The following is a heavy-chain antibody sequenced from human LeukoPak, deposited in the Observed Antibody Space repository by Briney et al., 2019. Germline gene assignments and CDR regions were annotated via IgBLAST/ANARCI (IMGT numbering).Heavy chain of an antibody. Sequence: PGGSLTLSCAASGFTFSSYWMNWVRNAPGKGLEWVANINHDGSEKYYVDSVKGRFTISRDNAKNSMYLQMNSLRAEDTAVYYCARGGSSTLLWFGELLWGWFDPWGQGTLVTVSS. CDR3: ARGGSSTLLWFGELLWGWFDP. D-gene: IGHD3-10*01. CDR2: INHDGSEK. CDR1: GFTFSSYW. V-gene: IGHV3-7*01. J-gene: IGHJ5*02.